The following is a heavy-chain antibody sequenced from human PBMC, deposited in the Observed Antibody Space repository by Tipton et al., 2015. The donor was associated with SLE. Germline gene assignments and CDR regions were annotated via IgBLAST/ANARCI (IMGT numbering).Heavy chain of an antibody. CDR3: ANGGDYDFWSGYDY. D-gene: IGHD3-3*01. Sequence: GSLRLSCTASGFTFSTYAMSWVRQAPGKGLEWVSAISGSGGSPYYADSVKGRFTISRDNSKNTLYLQMNSLRAEDTAVYYCANGGDYDFWSGYDYWGQGTLVTVSS. V-gene: IGHV3-23*01. CDR1: GFTFSTYA. CDR2: ISGSGGSP. J-gene: IGHJ4*02.